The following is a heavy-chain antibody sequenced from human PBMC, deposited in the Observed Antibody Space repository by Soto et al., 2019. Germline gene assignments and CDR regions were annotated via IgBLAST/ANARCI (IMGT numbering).Heavy chain of an antibody. CDR1: GFTFSTHA. D-gene: IGHD5-18*01. J-gene: IGHJ4*02. CDR3: AKVAEGYSFGHHFDY. Sequence: GGSLRLSCAASGFTFSTHAMHWVRQAPGKGLEWLTLISYDGSNKFYADSVKGRFTISRDNSKNTLYLQVNSLRPEDTAVYYCAKVAEGYSFGHHFDYWGQGTLVTVSS. V-gene: IGHV3-30*18. CDR2: ISYDGSNK.